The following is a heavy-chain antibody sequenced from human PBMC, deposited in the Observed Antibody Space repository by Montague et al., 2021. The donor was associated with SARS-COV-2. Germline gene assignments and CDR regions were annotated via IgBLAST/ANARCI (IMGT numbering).Heavy chain of an antibody. CDR1: GGSISSNNYY. CDR2: IYDSGST. V-gene: IGHV4-39*02. Sequence: SETLSLTCTVSGGSISSNNYYWDWIRQPPGKGLEWIGSIYDSGSTYYNPSLKSRVTISVDTSKNHFSLKLNSVTAADTPVYYCARRGRKLLPVATTIGGFDIWGQGTMVTVSS. CDR3: ARRGRKLLPVATTIGGFDI. D-gene: IGHD5-12*01. J-gene: IGHJ3*02.